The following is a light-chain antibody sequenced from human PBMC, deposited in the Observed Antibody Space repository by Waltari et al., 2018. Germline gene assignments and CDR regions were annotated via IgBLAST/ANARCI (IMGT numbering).Light chain of an antibody. CDR3: LQHNTYPLT. J-gene: IGKJ4*01. V-gene: IGKV1-17*01. CDR2: GAS. Sequence: DIQMTQSPSSLSASVGDRVTNTCRTSQAIRNDLGWFQQKPGKSPKRLIHGASRLQSGVPSRFSGSGYGTEFTLTINSLQPEDFATYYCLQHNTYPLTFGGGTKVEIK. CDR1: QAIRND.